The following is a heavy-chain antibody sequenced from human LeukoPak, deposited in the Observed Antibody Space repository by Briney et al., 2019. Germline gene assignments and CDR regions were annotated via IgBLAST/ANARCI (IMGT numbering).Heavy chain of an antibody. CDR2: IWYDGSNT. J-gene: IGHJ6*02. D-gene: IGHD3-9*01. V-gene: IGHV3-33*01. CDR3: ARATHILTGYYYYYGMDV. CDR1: GFTFSSYG. Sequence: PGGSLRLSCAASGFTFSSYGMHWVRQAPGKGLEGGAVIWYDGSNTYYADSVKGRFTISRDNAKNRLYLQMNSLRAEDTAVYYCARATHILTGYYYYYGMDVWGQGTTVTVSS.